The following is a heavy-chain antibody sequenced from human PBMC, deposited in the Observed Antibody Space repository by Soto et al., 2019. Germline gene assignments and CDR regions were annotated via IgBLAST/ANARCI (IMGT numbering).Heavy chain of an antibody. CDR3: ATRYSSGWSRYNWFGP. V-gene: IGHV3-23*01. J-gene: IGHJ5*02. Sequence: QPGGSLRLSCAASGFTFNSFAMNWVRQAPGRGLEWVSIISGSGGVSYYSASVRGRFTISRDNSKSTLYLQMNGLRDDDTAVYYCATRYSSGWSRYNWFGPWGQGTLVTVSS. CDR1: GFTFNSFA. D-gene: IGHD6-19*01. CDR2: ISGSGGVS.